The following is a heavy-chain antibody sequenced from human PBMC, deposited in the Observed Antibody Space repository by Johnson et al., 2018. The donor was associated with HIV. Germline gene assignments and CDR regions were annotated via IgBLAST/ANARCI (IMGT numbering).Heavy chain of an antibody. V-gene: IGHV3-13*01. Sequence: VQLVESGGGLVQPGGSLRLSCAASGFTFSSYDMHWVRQATGKGLEWVSAIGTAGDTYYPGSVKGRFTISRDNSKNILYLQMNSRRAEDTAVYSCASQHIVVTDGRDVFDIWGQGTMVTVSS. J-gene: IGHJ3*02. D-gene: IGHD2-21*01. CDR3: ASQHIVVTDGRDVFDI. CDR2: IGTAGDT. CDR1: GFTFSSYD.